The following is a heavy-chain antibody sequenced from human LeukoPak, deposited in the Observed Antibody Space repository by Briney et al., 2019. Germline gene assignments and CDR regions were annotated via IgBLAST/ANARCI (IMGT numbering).Heavy chain of an antibody. Sequence: SETLSLTCAVYGGSLSGYYWTWIRQPPGKGLEWIGEIKERERTNYNPSLKSRVTISIDTSKNQFSLKLISVTAADTAVYYCAREGLRNVHNPLGYWGQGTLVTVPS. D-gene: IGHD5-24*01. CDR3: AREGLRNVHNPLGY. CDR2: IKERERT. J-gene: IGHJ4*02. V-gene: IGHV4-34*01. CDR1: GGSLSGYY.